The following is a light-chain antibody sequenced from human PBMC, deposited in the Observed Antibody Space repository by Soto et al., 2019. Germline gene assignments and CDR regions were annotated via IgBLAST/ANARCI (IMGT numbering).Light chain of an antibody. V-gene: IGLV2-23*01. Sequence: QSALTQPASVSGSPGQSITISCTGTSSDVGSYNPVSWYQQHPGKAPKVMIYEDIKRPSGVSNRFSGSKSDNTASLTISGLQAEDEADYYCCSYADSSTYVFGTGTKLTVL. CDR1: SSDVGSYNP. CDR2: EDI. CDR3: CSYADSSTYV. J-gene: IGLJ1*01.